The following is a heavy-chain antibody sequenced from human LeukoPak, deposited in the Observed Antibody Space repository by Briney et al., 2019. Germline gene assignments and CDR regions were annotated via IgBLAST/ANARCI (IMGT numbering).Heavy chain of an antibody. J-gene: IGHJ6*02. Sequence: SETLSLTCAVYGGSFSGYYWSWIRQPPGKGLEWIGEINHSGSTNYNPSLKSRVTISVDTSKNQFSLKLSSVTAADTAVYYCARDFQWLRAMDVWGQGTTVTVSS. CDR2: INHSGST. CDR3: ARDFQWLRAMDV. CDR1: GGSFSGYY. D-gene: IGHD6-19*01. V-gene: IGHV4-34*01.